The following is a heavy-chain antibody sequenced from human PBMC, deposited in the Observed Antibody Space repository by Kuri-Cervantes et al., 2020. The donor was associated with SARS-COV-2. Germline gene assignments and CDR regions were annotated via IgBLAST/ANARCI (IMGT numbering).Heavy chain of an antibody. J-gene: IGHJ5*02. CDR3: AKDLTFVVAAPAVIRATKALPIT. CDR1: GFDFSTYS. D-gene: IGHD2-2*02. CDR2: IVGPSNSYI. Sequence: GESLKISCAASGFDFSTYSMNWVRQAPGKGLEWVSSIVGPSNSYIYYADSVKGRFTMSRDNAKDSLYLQMNSLRAEDTAVYYCAKDLTFVVAAPAVIRATKALPITWGQGTLVTVSS. V-gene: IGHV3-21*04.